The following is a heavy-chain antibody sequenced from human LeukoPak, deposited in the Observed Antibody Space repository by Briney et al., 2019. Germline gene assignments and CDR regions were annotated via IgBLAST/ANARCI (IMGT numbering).Heavy chain of an antibody. CDR3: ARVNGGYSYGLNWFDP. D-gene: IGHD5-18*01. CDR2: IYYSGST. CDR1: GYSISSSYY. V-gene: IGHV4-38-2*02. Sequence: PSETLSLTCTVSGYSISSSYYWGWIRQPPGKGLEWIGSIYYSGSTYYNPSLKSRVTISVDTSKNQLSLKLSSVTAADTAVYYCARVNGGYSYGLNWFDPWGQGTLVTVSS. J-gene: IGHJ5*02.